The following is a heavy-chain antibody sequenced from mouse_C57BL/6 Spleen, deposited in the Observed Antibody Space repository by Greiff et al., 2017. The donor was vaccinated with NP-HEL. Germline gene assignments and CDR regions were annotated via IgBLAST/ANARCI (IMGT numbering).Heavy chain of an antibody. D-gene: IGHD4-1*01. CDR1: GFTFSSYG. J-gene: IGHJ2*01. CDR3: ARLTGTSYYFDY. CDR2: ISSGGSYT. V-gene: IGHV5-6*01. Sequence: EVKLMESGGDLVKPGGSLKLSCAASGFTFSSYGMSWVRQTPDKRLEWVATISSGGSYTSYPDSVKGRFTISRDNAKNTLYLQMSSLKSEDTAMYYCARLTGTSYYFDYWGQGTTLTVSS.